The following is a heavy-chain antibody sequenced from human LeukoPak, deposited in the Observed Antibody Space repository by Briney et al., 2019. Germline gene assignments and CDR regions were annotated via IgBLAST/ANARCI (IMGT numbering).Heavy chain of an antibody. CDR1: GGSISSGSYY. CDR2: IYTSGST. CDR3: ARHSSRGYSNDFDY. Sequence: PSQTLSLTCTVSGGSISSGSYYWSWIRQPAGKGLEWIGRIYTSGSTNYNPSLKSRVTISLDTSKNQFSLKLSSVTAADTAVYYCARHSSRGYSNDFDYWGQGTLVTVSS. V-gene: IGHV4-61*02. J-gene: IGHJ4*02. D-gene: IGHD5-18*01.